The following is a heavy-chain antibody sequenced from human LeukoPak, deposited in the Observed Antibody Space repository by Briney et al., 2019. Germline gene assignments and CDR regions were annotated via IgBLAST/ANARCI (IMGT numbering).Heavy chain of an antibody. CDR2: ISSSSSYI. D-gene: IGHD6-13*01. CDR1: GFTFSNYS. CDR3: ASVPGIAAAGDY. J-gene: IGHJ4*02. V-gene: IGHV3-21*01. Sequence: NPGGSLRLSCAASGFTFSNYSMNWARQAPGKGLEWVSSISSSSSYIYYADSVRGRFTISRDNAKNSLYLQMNSPRAEDTAVYYCASVPGIAAAGDYWGQGTLVTVSS.